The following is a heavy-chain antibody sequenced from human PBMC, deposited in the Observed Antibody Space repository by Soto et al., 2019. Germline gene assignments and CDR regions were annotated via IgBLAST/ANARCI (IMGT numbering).Heavy chain of an antibody. CDR2: ISAYNGNT. CDR3: ARSCYNAPHFDY. J-gene: IGHJ4*02. D-gene: IGHD3-10*01. CDR1: GYTFTSYG. Sequence: ASVKVSCKASGYTFTSYGISWVRQAPGQGLEWMGWISAYNGNTNYAQKLQGRVAMTTDTSTSTAYMELRSLRSDDTAVYYCARSCYNAPHFDYWGQGTLVTSPQ. V-gene: IGHV1-18*01.